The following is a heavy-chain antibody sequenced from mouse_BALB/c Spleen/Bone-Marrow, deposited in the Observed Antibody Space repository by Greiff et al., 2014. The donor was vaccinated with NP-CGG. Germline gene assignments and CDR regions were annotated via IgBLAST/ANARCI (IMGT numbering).Heavy chain of an antibody. CDR3: ARGHHRYDAYAMDY. Sequence: EVKVEESGGGLVKPGGSLKLSCAASGFTFSSYGMSWVRQTPEKRLEWVATISGGGSYTYYPDSVKGRFTISRDNAKNNLYLQMSSLRSEDTALYYCARGHHRYDAYAMDYWGQGTSVTVSS. CDR1: GFTFSSYG. D-gene: IGHD2-14*01. J-gene: IGHJ4*01. CDR2: ISGGGSYT. V-gene: IGHV5-9-2*01.